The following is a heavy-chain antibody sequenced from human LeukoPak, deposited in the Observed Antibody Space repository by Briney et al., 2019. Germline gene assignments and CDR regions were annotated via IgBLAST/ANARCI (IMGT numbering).Heavy chain of an antibody. Sequence: GGSLRLSCAVSGFTFSDLGMHWVRQAPGKGLEWLTVISYDGSNKYYADSVKGRFTISRDNSKNTLYLQMNSLGAEDTAVYYCAKEVDGYSYGYDYWGQGTLVTVSS. D-gene: IGHD5-18*01. CDR2: ISYDGSNK. J-gene: IGHJ4*02. CDR1: GFTFSDLG. V-gene: IGHV3-30*18. CDR3: AKEVDGYSYGYDY.